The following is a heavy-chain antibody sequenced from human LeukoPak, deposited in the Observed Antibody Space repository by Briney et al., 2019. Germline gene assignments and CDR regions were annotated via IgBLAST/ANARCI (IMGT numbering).Heavy chain of an antibody. D-gene: IGHD5-18*01. CDR1: GFTFSSYA. CDR3: AREGYNYRGLDY. J-gene: IGHJ4*02. V-gene: IGHV3-48*04. Sequence: GGSLRLSCAASGFTFSSYAMHWVRQAPGKGLEWVSYISGSGTTIYYADSVKGRFSISRDNAKNSLYVQMNSLRAEDTAVYYCAREGYNYRGLDYWGQGTLVTVSS. CDR2: ISGSGTTI.